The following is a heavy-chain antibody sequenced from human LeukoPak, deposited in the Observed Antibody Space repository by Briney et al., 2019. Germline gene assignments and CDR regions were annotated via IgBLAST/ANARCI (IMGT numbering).Heavy chain of an antibody. CDR1: GFSFRSYG. D-gene: IGHD2-15*01. Sequence: PGGSLRLSCAASGFSFRSYGMHWVRQAPGKGLEWVAFIPYDGNNQNYVDSVKGRFTISRDNSKNTLYLQMNSLRAEDTAVYYCAKDRVCRSGGSCYAFDYWGQGTLVTVSS. J-gene: IGHJ4*02. CDR2: IPYDGNNQ. V-gene: IGHV3-30*02. CDR3: AKDRVCRSGGSCYAFDY.